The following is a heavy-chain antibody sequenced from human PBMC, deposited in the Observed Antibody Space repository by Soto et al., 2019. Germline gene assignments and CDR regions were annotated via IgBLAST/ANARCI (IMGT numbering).Heavy chain of an antibody. CDR1: GYTFTSYG. J-gene: IGHJ4*02. CDR3: ARDPLPLRYSFDY. D-gene: IGHD1-20*01. Sequence: GASVKVSCKASGYTFTSYGISWVRQAPGQGLEWMGGIIPIFGTANYAQKFQGRVTITADESTSTAYMELSSLRSEDTAVYYCARDPLPLRYSFDYWGQGTLVTVSS. V-gene: IGHV1-69*13. CDR2: IIPIFGTA.